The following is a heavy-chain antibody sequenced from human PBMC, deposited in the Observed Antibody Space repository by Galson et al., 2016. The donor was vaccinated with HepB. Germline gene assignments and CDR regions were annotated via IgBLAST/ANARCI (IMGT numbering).Heavy chain of an antibody. V-gene: IGHV4-4*02. CDR3: TRHVGVPGTRGFDY. D-gene: IGHD2-2*01. J-gene: IGHJ4*02. Sequence: SETLSLTCAVSGGSISSGNWWGWVRQPPGKGLEWIGEIYHSGTANYNPSLESRGTMSLDKSKNQISLKVTSVTAADTAVYYCTRHVGVPGTRGFDYWGQGTLVTVSS. CDR2: IYHSGTA. CDR1: GGSISSGNW.